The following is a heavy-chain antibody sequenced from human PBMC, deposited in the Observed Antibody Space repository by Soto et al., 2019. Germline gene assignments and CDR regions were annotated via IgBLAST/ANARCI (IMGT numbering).Heavy chain of an antibody. CDR1: ARSVSSGSYY. CDR3: ARAFYNWNYVDY. Sequence: PSETLSLTCTVSARSVSSGSYYCSWTRQHPGKGLEWIGHIYYSGSTNYNPSLKSRVTISVDTSKNKFSLKLSSVTAAETSVYYSARAFYNWNYVDYWGQGTLVTVSS. J-gene: IGHJ4*02. CDR2: IYYSGST. D-gene: IGHD1-20*01. V-gene: IGHV4-61*01.